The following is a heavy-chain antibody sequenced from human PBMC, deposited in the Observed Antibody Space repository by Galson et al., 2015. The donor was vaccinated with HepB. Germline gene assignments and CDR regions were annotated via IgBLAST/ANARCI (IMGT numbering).Heavy chain of an antibody. J-gene: IGHJ4*02. CDR3: ARESPPGYYDFWSGYYPDY. D-gene: IGHD3-3*01. CDR2: IIPILGIA. Sequence: SVKVSCKASGGTFSSFAISWVRQAPGQGLEWMGRIIPILGIANYAQKFQGRVTITADKSTSTAYMELSSLRSEDTAVYYCARESPPGYYDFWSGYYPDYWGQGTLVTVSS. CDR1: GGTFSSFA. V-gene: IGHV1-69*04.